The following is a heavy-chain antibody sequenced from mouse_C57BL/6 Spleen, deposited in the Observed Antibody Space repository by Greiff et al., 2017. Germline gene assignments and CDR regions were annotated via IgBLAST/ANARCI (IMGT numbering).Heavy chain of an antibody. CDR2: IYPGSGST. Sequence: VQLQQPGAELVKPGASVKMSCKASGYTFTSYWITWVKQRPGQGLEWIGDIYPGSGSTNYNEKFKSKATLTLDTSSSTAYLQLSSLTSEDSAVYYCARQLRLPYYAMDYWGQGTSVTVSS. V-gene: IGHV1-55*01. CDR3: ARQLRLPYYAMDY. J-gene: IGHJ4*01. CDR1: GYTFTSYW. D-gene: IGHD3-2*02.